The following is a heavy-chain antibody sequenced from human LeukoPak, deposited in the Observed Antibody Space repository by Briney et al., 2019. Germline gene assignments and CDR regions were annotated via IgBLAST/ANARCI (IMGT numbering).Heavy chain of an antibody. CDR3: ARSVVLASILAY. CDR2: INQDGSEK. CDR1: GFTFGSYW. Sequence: GGSLRLSCAGSGFTFGSYWMSWVRQAPGKGLEWVASINQDGSEKYYVDSVKGRLTISRDNVKNSLYPQVNSLRAEDTAIYYCARSVVLASILAYWGQGALVTVSS. J-gene: IGHJ4*02. D-gene: IGHD5-12*01. V-gene: IGHV3-7*01.